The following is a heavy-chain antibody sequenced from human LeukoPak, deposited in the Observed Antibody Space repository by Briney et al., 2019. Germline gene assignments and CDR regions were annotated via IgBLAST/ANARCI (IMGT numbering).Heavy chain of an antibody. V-gene: IGHV3-30*18. CDR1: RFTFSSYG. D-gene: IGHD6-19*01. CDR2: ISYDGSNK. J-gene: IGHJ4*02. CDR3: AKEYSSGWF. Sequence: GGSLRLSCAASRFTFSSYGMHWVRQAPGKGLEWVAVISYDGSNKYYADSVKGRFTISRDNSKNTLYLQMNSLRAEDTAVYYCAKEYSSGWFWGQGTLVTVSS.